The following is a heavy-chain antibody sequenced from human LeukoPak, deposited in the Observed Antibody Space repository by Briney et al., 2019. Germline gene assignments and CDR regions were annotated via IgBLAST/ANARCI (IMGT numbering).Heavy chain of an antibody. V-gene: IGHV1-69*05. Sequence: SVKVSCKASGGTFTSYAISWVRQAPGQGLEWMGGIIPIFGTANYAQKFQGRVTITTDESTSTAYMELSSLRSEDTAVYYCARGSDYYYYMDVWGKGTTVTVSS. CDR2: IIPIFGTA. J-gene: IGHJ6*03. CDR1: GGTFTSYA. CDR3: ARGSDYYYYMDV.